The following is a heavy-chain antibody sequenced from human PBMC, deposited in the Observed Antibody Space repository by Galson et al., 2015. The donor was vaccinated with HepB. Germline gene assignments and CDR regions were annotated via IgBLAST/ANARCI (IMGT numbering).Heavy chain of an antibody. V-gene: IGHV1-69*13. CDR2: IIPIFGTA. Sequence: SVKVSCKASGGTFSSYAISWVRQAPGQGLEWMGGIIPIFGTANYAQKFQGRVTITADESTSTAYMELSSPRSEDTAVYYRARRYYDFWSGYYPFDYWGQGTLVTVSS. J-gene: IGHJ4*02. D-gene: IGHD3-3*01. CDR3: ARRYYDFWSGYYPFDY. CDR1: GGTFSSYA.